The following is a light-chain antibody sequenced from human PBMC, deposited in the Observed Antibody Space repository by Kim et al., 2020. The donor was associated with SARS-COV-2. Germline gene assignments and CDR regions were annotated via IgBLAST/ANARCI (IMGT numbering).Light chain of an antibody. CDR3: NSRESGVNHVV. Sequence: AVGKTVRIACQGDSLRSYYAGWYQQKPGQAPVLVIYEKNNRPAGIADRFSGSSSGNTASLTITGAQAEDEADYYCNSRESGVNHVVFGGGTQLTVL. CDR2: EKN. CDR1: SLRSYY. J-gene: IGLJ3*02. V-gene: IGLV3-19*01.